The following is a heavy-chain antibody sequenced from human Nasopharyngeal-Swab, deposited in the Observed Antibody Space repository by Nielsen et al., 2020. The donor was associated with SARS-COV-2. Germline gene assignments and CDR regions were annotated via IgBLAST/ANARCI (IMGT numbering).Heavy chain of an antibody. J-gene: IGHJ6*02. V-gene: IGHV3-7*01. CDR3: AREGYDFWSGYPARSYYYYGMDV. Sequence: ESLKIPCAASGFSFSTYWMTWVRQAPGTGLEWVANIKQDGSEKYYVDSVKGRFTVSRDNPKNLLYLQVNSLRAEDTAVYYCAREGYDFWSGYPARSYYYYGMDVWGQGTTVTVSS. CDR2: IKQDGSEK. CDR1: GFSFSTYW. D-gene: IGHD3-3*01.